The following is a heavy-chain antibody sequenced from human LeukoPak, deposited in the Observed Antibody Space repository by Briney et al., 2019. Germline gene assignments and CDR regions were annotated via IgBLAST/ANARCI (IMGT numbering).Heavy chain of an antibody. J-gene: IGHJ4*02. D-gene: IGHD6-19*01. V-gene: IGHV3-23*01. Sequence: PGGSLRLSCAASGFTFSIHAVNWVRQAPGKGLEWVSVITGNSVNTFYADSVKGRFTISRDNSKNTLYMYMNSLRAEDAAVYYCVKAASGGWYDTNFDYWGQGTLVTVSS. CDR1: GFTFSIHA. CDR2: ITGNSVNT. CDR3: VKAASGGWYDTNFDY.